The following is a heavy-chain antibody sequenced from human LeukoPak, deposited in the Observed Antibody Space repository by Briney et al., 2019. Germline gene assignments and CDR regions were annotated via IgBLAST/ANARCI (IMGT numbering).Heavy chain of an antibody. D-gene: IGHD6-19*01. CDR3: ARAPRAGTYYYYYMDV. Sequence: GGSLRLSCAASGFTFSSYWMSWVRQAPGKGLEWVANIKQDGSEKYYVDSVKGRFTISRDNAKNSLYLQMNSLRAEDTAVYYCARAPRAGTYYYYYMDVWGKGTTVTVSS. J-gene: IGHJ6*03. CDR1: GFTFSSYW. CDR2: IKQDGSEK. V-gene: IGHV3-7*01.